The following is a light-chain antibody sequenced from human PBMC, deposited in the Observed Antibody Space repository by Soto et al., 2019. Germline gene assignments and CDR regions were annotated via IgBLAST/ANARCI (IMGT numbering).Light chain of an antibody. Sequence: QSALTQPPSASGTPGQRVTISCSGSSSNIGSNTVNWYQHLPGTAPKLLIFGNNQRPSGVPDRFSGSKSGTSASVAISGLQSEDEADYYCAAWDDSLNGVVFGGGTKVTVL. CDR1: SSNIGSNT. J-gene: IGLJ2*01. CDR2: GNN. V-gene: IGLV1-44*01. CDR3: AAWDDSLNGVV.